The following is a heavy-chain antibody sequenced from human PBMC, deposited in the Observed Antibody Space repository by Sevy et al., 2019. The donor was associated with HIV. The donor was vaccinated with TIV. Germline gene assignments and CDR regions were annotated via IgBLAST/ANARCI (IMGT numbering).Heavy chain of an antibody. Sequence: GESLKISCKGSGYSFTSYWIGWVRQMPGKGLEWMGIIYPGDSDTRYSPSFQGQVTISADKSISTAYLQWSSLKASDTAMYYCARVGPRGWSGYYTGKCYFDYWGQGTLVTVSS. J-gene: IGHJ4*02. CDR3: ARVGPRGWSGYYTGKCYFDY. CDR2: IYPGDSDT. D-gene: IGHD3-3*01. V-gene: IGHV5-51*01. CDR1: GYSFTSYW.